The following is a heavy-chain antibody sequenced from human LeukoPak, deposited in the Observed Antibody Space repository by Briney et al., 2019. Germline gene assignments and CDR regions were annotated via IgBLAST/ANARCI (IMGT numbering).Heavy chain of an antibody. CDR1: GFTFSKVW. CDR3: TTDLSELDDSGYYAKYFHH. D-gene: IGHD3-22*01. V-gene: IGHV3-15*01. CDR2: IKSKTDGGTI. J-gene: IGHJ1*01. Sequence: PAGTLRLSCAASGFTFSKVWMSWVRQAPGKGLEWVGRIKSKTDGGTIDYAAPVKGRFTISRDDSKDTLFLQMNSLKTEDTAVYYCTTDLSELDDSGYYAKYFHHWGQGTLVSVSS.